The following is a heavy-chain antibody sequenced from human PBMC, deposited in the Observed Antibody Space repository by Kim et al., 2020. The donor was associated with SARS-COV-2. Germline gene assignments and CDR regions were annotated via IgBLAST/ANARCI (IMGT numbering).Heavy chain of an antibody. CDR3: ARDPLYGSGSYHKYYFDY. J-gene: IGHJ4*02. CDR2: INAGNGNT. V-gene: IGHV1-3*01. CDR1: GYTFTSYA. Sequence: ASVKVSCKASGYTFTSYAMHWVRQAPGQRLEWMGWINAGNGNTKYSQKFQGRVTITRDTSASTAYMELSSLRSEDTAVYYCARDPLYGSGSYHKYYFDYWGQGTLVTVSS. D-gene: IGHD3-10*01.